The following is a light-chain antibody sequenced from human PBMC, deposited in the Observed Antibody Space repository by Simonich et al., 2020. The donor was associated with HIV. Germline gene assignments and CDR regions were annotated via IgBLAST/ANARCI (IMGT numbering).Light chain of an antibody. CDR3: QQYNKRPLT. J-gene: IGKJ4*01. CDR2: GAS. Sequence: EIVMTQSPATLSVSPGQRATLSCRASQRLSSNLAWYQQKPGQAPRLLISGASTRATGIPARFSGSGSGTEFTLTISSVQSEDCAVYYCQQYNKRPLTFGGGTKVEIK. V-gene: IGKV3-15*01. CDR1: QRLSSN.